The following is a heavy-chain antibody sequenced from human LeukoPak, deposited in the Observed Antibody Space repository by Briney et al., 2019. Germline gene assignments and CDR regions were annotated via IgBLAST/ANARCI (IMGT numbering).Heavy chain of an antibody. V-gene: IGHV3-23*01. CDR1: GFTFSSYG. Sequence: GGSLRLSCAASGFTFSSYGMSWVRQAPGKGLEWVSAISGSGGSTYYADSVKGRFTISRDNSKNTLHLQMNSLRAEDTAVYYCAKDMRITMILMVKAPTEFDYWGQGTLVTVSS. CDR3: AKDMRITMILMVKAPTEFDY. CDR2: ISGSGGST. D-gene: IGHD3-22*01. J-gene: IGHJ4*02.